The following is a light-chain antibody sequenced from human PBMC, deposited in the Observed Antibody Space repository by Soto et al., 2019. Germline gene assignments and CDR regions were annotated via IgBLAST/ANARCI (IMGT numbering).Light chain of an antibody. CDR1: SSDVGGYNY. CDR2: EVS. J-gene: IGLJ1*01. V-gene: IGLV2-14*01. Sequence: SGYPGQSITISCPGTSSDVGGYNYVSWYQQHPGKAPKLMIYEVSNRPSGVSNRFSGSKSGNSASLTISGLQAEDEADYYCKSYTTSITYVFGTGTKGTVL. CDR3: KSYTTSITYV.